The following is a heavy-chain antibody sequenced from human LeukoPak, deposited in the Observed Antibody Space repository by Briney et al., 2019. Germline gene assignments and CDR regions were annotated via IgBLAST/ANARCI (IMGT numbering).Heavy chain of an antibody. J-gene: IGHJ4*02. CDR2: IYYSGST. Sequence: PSETLSLTCTVSGGSISSGGYFWSWIRQHPGKGLEWIGYIYYSGSTYYNPSLKSRVTISVDTSKNQFSLKLRSVTAADTAVYYCTRDAPRSSGYPDNWGQGTLVTVSS. V-gene: IGHV4-31*03. CDR1: GGSISSGGYF. CDR3: TRDAPRSSGYPDN. D-gene: IGHD3-22*01.